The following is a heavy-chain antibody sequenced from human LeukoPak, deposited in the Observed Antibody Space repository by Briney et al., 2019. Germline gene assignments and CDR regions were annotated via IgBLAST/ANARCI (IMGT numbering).Heavy chain of an antibody. J-gene: IGHJ4*02. CDR3: AAHTGMAVAGIDY. Sequence: GGSLRLSCAASGFTFSSSAMTWVRQAPGRGLEWVSSISVSGRNTDYADSVKGRFTISRDNSKNTLYLQMNSLRVEDTAIYYCAAHTGMAVAGIDYWGQGTLVTVSS. V-gene: IGHV3-23*01. D-gene: IGHD6-19*01. CDR1: GFTFSSSA. CDR2: ISVSGRNT.